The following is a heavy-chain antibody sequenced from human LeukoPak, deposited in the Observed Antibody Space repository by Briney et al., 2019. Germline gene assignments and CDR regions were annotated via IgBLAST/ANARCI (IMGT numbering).Heavy chain of an antibody. V-gene: IGHV4-4*07. D-gene: IGHD6-19*01. CDR1: GGSISSYY. J-gene: IGHJ5*02. CDR3: ARDPSIAVADWFDP. Sequence: SQTLSLTCTVSGGSISSYYWRWIPQPAGKGLEWIGRIYTSGSTNYNPSLKSRVTMSVDTSKNQFSLKLSSVTAADTAVYYCARDPSIAVADWFDPWGQGTLVTVSS. CDR2: IYTSGST.